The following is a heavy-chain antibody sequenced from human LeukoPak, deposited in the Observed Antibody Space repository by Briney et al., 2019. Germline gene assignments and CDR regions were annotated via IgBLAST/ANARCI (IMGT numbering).Heavy chain of an antibody. D-gene: IGHD2-2*01. Sequence: GGSLRLSCAASGFTFSSYAMSWVRQAPGKGLEWVSAISGSGGSTYYADSVKGRFTISRGNSKNTLYLQMNSLRAEDTAVYYCAKVAPYCSSTSCYFDAFDIWGQGTMVTVSS. CDR3: AKVAPYCSSTSCYFDAFDI. V-gene: IGHV3-23*01. CDR1: GFTFSSYA. CDR2: ISGSGGST. J-gene: IGHJ3*02.